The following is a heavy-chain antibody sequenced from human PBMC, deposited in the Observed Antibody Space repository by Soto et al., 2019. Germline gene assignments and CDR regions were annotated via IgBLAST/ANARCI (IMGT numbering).Heavy chain of an antibody. CDR2: ISAYNGNT. CDR3: ARVLLRQQLVENWFDP. Sequence: ASVKVSCKASGYTYTSYGISWVRQAPGQGLEWMGWISAYNGNTNYAQKLQGRVTMTTDTSTSTAYMELRSLGSDDTAVYYCARVLLRQQLVENWFDPWGQGTLVTVSS. CDR1: GYTYTSYG. V-gene: IGHV1-18*01. D-gene: IGHD6-13*01. J-gene: IGHJ5*02.